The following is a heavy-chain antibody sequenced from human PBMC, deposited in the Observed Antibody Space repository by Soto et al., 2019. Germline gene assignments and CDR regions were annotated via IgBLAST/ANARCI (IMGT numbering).Heavy chain of an antibody. CDR1: GFTVSSNY. V-gene: IGHV3-53*01. CDR3: ARGSSSSFAFDY. J-gene: IGHJ4*02. CDR2: VYSDGIT. Sequence: EVQLVESGGGLIQPGGSLRLSCAASGFTVSSNYMSWVRQAPGKGLEWVSLVYSDGITYYADSVKGRFTISRDNSKNTLYLQMNSLRAEDTAVYYCARGSSSSFAFDYGGQGTLVTVSS. D-gene: IGHD6-13*01.